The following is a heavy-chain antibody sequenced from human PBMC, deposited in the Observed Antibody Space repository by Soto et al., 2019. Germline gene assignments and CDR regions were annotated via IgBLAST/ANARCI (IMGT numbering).Heavy chain of an antibody. V-gene: IGHV4-59*01. CDR1: GGSISSYY. CDR3: ARGFNGDYYYHYMDV. D-gene: IGHD4-17*01. Sequence: SETLSLTCTVSGGSISSYYWSWIRQPPGKGLEWIGYIYYSGSTNYNPSLKSRVTISVDTSKNQFSLKLSSVTAADTAVYYCARGFNGDYYYHYMDVWGKGTTVTVSS. J-gene: IGHJ6*03. CDR2: IYYSGST.